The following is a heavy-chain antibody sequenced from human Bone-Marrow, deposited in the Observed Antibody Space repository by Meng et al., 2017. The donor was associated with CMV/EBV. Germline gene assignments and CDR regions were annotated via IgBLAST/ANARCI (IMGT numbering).Heavy chain of an antibody. Sequence: SETLSLTCAVYGGSFSGYYWSWIRQPPGKGLEWIGEISHSGCTNYNPSLKSRVTKSVDTSKNQFSLKLSSVTAADTAVYYCARRHYVWGSYRSDWYYYYGMDVWGQGTTVTVSS. J-gene: IGHJ6*02. CDR1: GGSFSGYY. CDR2: ISHSGCT. CDR3: ARRHYVWGSYRSDWYYYYGMDV. V-gene: IGHV4-34*01. D-gene: IGHD3-16*02.